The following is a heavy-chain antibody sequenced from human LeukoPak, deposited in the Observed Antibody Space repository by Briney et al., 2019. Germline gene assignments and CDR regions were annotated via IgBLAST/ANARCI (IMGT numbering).Heavy chain of an antibody. CDR2: INHSGST. CDR3: ARSGSSGWPGGFDY. V-gene: IGHV4-34*01. J-gene: IGHJ4*02. CDR1: GGSFSGYY. D-gene: IGHD6-19*01. Sequence: SETLSLTCAVYGGSFSGYYWSWIRQPPGKGLEWIGEINHSGSTNYNPSLKSRVTISVDTSKNQFSLKLSSVTAADTAVYYCARSGSSGWPGGFDYWGQGTLVTVSS.